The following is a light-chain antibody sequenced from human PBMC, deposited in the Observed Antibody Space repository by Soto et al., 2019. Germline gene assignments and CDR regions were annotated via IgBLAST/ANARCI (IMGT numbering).Light chain of an antibody. Sequence: DIQLTQSPSTLSASVGDRVTITCRASQSVGGWLAWYQQKPGKAPNLLIYKASSIKSGVPPRFSGSGSGTEFTLTISILQPDDSATYYCQQYNSYSPWTFGQGTKVDIK. V-gene: IGKV1-5*03. J-gene: IGKJ1*01. CDR3: QQYNSYSPWT. CDR1: QSVGGW. CDR2: KAS.